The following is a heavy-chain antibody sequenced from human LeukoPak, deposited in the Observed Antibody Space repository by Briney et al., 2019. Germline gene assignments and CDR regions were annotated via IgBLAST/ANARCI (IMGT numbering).Heavy chain of an antibody. D-gene: IGHD5-12*01. Sequence: GGSLRLSCAASGFTFSSYAMHWVRQAPGKGLEWVAVISYDGSNKYYADSVKGRFTISRDNSKNTLYLQMNSLRAEDTAVYYCARDREVGYSGYDPRGGIDYWGQGTLVTVSS. CDR3: ARDREVGYSGYDPRGGIDY. J-gene: IGHJ4*02. V-gene: IGHV3-30*04. CDR1: GFTFSSYA. CDR2: ISYDGSNK.